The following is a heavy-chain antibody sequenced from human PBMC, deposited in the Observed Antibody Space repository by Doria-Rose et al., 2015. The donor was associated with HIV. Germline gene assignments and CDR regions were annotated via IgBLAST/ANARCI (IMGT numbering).Heavy chain of an antibody. J-gene: IGHJ4*02. Sequence: QLQESGPGLVKPSETLSLTCTLSGGSISGYYWSWIRQPPGKGLEWIGYIYYTGSTNYNPSLKSRVTISVDTSKNQFSLKLSSVTAADTAVYYCARDSLDNGGNGGGFDSWGQGTLVTVSS. V-gene: IGHV4-59*01. CDR1: GGSISGYY. CDR3: ARDSLDNGGNGGGFDS. D-gene: IGHD1-1*01. CDR2: IYYTGST.